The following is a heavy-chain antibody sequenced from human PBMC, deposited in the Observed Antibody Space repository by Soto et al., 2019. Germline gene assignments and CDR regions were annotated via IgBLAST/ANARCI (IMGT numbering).Heavy chain of an antibody. D-gene: IGHD2-8*01. J-gene: IGHJ4*02. CDR2: ITPSGGTT. CDR3: ARGLGSCTNGVCRLFDY. V-gene: IGHV1-46*01. Sequence: GASVKVSCKASGYTFSSYYIHWVRQAPGQGLEWMGIITPSGGTTSYTQKFQGRVTMTSDTSTSTVYMELSSLRSEDTAVYYCARGLGSCTNGVCRLFDYWGQGTQVTVPQ. CDR1: GYTFSSYY.